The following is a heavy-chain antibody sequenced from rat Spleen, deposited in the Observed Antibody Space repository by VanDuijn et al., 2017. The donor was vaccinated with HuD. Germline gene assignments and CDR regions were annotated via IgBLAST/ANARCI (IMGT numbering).Heavy chain of an antibody. Sequence: EVQLVESGGGLVQPGRSLKLSCAASGFTFSNYDMAWVRQAPTKGLEWVASISTSGGSTYYRDSVKGRFTVSRDNAKSTLYLQMDSLRSEDTATYYCATGWVMGAWGQGASVTVSS. V-gene: IGHV5-27*01. CDR2: ISTSGGST. CDR3: ATGWVMGA. J-gene: IGHJ4*01. D-gene: IGHD1-12*02. CDR1: GFTFSNYD.